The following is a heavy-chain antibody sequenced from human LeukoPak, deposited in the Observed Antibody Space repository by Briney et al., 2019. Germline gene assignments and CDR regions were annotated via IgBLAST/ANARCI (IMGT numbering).Heavy chain of an antibody. CDR2: IYPGDSDT. Sequence: GESLKISCKGSGYSFTSYWIGWVRQMPGKGLEWMGIIYPGDSDTRYSPSFQGQVTISADKSISTAYLQWSSLKASDTAMYYCARTRGHDESSWYTLDAFDIWGQGTMVTVSS. J-gene: IGHJ3*02. CDR3: ARTRGHDESSWYTLDAFDI. D-gene: IGHD6-13*01. V-gene: IGHV5-51*01. CDR1: GYSFTSYW.